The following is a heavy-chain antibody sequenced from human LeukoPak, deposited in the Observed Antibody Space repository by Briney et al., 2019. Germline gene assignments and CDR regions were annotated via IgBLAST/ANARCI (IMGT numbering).Heavy chain of an antibody. V-gene: IGHV5-51*01. D-gene: IGHD3-10*01. CDR3: ARRMGLLWFGELYFDY. CDR1: GYSFISYW. CDR2: FYPGDSDT. Sequence: GEPLNIPCKGPGYSFISYWIGWARQLPAKGLEWMGIFYPGDSDTSNSPPFKGQVTISADKSTSAAYLQWSSLKASDTAMYCCARRMGLLWFGELYFDYWGQGALVTVSS. J-gene: IGHJ4*02.